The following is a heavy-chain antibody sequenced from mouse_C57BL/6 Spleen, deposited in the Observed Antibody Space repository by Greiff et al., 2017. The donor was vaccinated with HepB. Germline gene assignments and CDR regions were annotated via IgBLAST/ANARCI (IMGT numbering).Heavy chain of an antibody. CDR3: ARYDYDEDWYFDV. V-gene: IGHV5-4*01. D-gene: IGHD2-4*01. J-gene: IGHJ1*03. CDR2: ISDGGSYT. Sequence: VQLVESGGGLVKPGGSLKLSCAASGFTFSSYAMSWVRQTPEKRLEWVATISDGGSYTYYPDNVKGRFTISRDNAKNNLYLQMSHLKSEDTAMYYCARYDYDEDWYFDVWGTGTTVTVSS. CDR1: GFTFSSYA.